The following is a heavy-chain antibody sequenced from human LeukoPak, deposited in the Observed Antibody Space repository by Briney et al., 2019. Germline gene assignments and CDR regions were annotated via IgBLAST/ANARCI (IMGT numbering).Heavy chain of an antibody. Sequence: PSETLSLTCTVSGGSISSYYWSWIRQPPGKGLEWIGYIYYSGSTNYNPSLKSRVTISVDTSKNQFSLKLSSVTAADTAVYYCASDRVSSGWYYWYFDLWGRGTLVTVSS. CDR1: GGSISSYY. CDR2: IYYSGST. D-gene: IGHD6-19*01. V-gene: IGHV4-59*01. J-gene: IGHJ2*01. CDR3: ASDRVSSGWYYWYFDL.